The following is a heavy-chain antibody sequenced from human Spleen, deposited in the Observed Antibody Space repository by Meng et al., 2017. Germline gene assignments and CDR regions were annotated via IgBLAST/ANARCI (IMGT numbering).Heavy chain of an antibody. CDR3: ATVGMGLDS. CDR1: GGSISTTKW. J-gene: IGHJ4*02. Sequence: GQVQEVGPGMVRPSGTLSPTCVVSGGSISTTKWWNWVRQTPGKGLEWIGYIYYSGSTHYNPSLKSRVTISVDTSKNQFSLKLNSVTAADTAVYYCATVGMGLDSWGQGILVTVSS. CDR2: IYYSGST. V-gene: IGHV4-4*02. D-gene: IGHD7-27*01.